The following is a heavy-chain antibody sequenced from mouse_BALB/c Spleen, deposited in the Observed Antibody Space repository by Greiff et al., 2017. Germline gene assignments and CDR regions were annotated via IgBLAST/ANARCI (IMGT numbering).Heavy chain of an antibody. CDR1: GYTFTSYW. V-gene: IGHV1-87*01. D-gene: IGHD2-1*01. CDR2: IYPGDGDT. Sequence: QVQLQQSGAELARPGASVKLSCKASGYTFTSYWMQWVKQRPGQGLEWIGAIYPGDGDTRYTQKFKGKATLTADKSSSTAYMQLSSLASEDSAVYYCARYHYYGNLYYFDYWGQGTTLTVSS. CDR3: ARYHYYGNLYYFDY. J-gene: IGHJ2*01.